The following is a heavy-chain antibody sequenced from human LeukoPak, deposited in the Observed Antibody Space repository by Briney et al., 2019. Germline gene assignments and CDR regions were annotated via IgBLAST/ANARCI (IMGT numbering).Heavy chain of an antibody. CDR3: ARRTGWGYYYYMDV. CDR2: ISSNGGST. CDR1: GFTSSSYA. V-gene: IGHV3-64*01. D-gene: IGHD1-26*01. J-gene: IGHJ6*03. Sequence: GGSLRLSCAASGFTSSSYAMHWVRQAPGKGLEYVSAISSNGGSTYYANSVKGRFTISRDNSKNTLYLQMGSLRAEDMAVYYCARRTGWGYYYYMDVWGKGTTVTVSS.